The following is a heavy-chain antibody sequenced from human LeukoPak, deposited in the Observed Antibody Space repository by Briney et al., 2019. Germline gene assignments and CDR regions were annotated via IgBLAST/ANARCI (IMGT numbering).Heavy chain of an antibody. CDR2: INPNSGNS. CDR1: GYTFTGYY. D-gene: IGHD3-16*02. CDR3: ARPRYDYVWGSYRLLGPLGY. Sequence: GASVKVSCKASGYTFTGYYMHWVRQAPGQGPEWMGMINPNSGNSRYARKFQGRITMARDTSTSTAYMELSSLRSEDTAVYYCARPRYDYVWGSYRLLGPLGYWGQGTLVTVSS. V-gene: IGHV1-46*01. J-gene: IGHJ4*02.